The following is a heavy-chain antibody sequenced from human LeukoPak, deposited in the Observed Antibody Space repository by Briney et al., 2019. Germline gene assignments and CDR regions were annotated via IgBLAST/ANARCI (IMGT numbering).Heavy chain of an antibody. CDR2: INSDGSST. V-gene: IGHV3-74*01. J-gene: IGHJ4*02. CDR3: ASYYVGNSFLAPRPDY. D-gene: IGHD4-23*01. CDR1: VFTFSSYW. Sequence: PGGSLRLSCAASVFTFSSYWMHWVRQAPGKGLVWVSRINSDGSSTSYADSVKGRVTISRDNAKNTLYLQMNSLRVEDTAVYYCASYYVGNSFLAPRPDYWGQGTLVTVSS.